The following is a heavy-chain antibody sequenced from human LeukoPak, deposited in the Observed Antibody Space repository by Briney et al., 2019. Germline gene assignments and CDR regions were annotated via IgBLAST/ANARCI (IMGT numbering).Heavy chain of an antibody. CDR2: IRSKAYGGTT. J-gene: IGHJ4*02. CDR3: TTSINCGGDCYSGYYFDY. D-gene: IGHD2-21*02. CDR1: GFTFGDYA. Sequence: GRSLRLSCTASGFTFGDYAMSWFRQAPGKGLEWVGFIRSKAYGGTTEYAASVKGRFTISRDDSKSIAYLQMNSLKTEDTAVYYCTTSINCGGDCYSGYYFDYWGQGTLVTVSS. V-gene: IGHV3-49*03.